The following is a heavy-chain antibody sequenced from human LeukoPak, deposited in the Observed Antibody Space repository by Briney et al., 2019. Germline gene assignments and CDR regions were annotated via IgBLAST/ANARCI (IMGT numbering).Heavy chain of an antibody. CDR3: AREQYCSSTSCPFGY. V-gene: IGHV3-72*01. CDR2: PRNKANSYTT. J-gene: IGHJ4*02. Sequence: PGGSLRLSCAASGFTFSDHYMDWVRQAPGKGLEWVGRPRNKANSYTTEYAASVKGRFTISRDDSKNSLYLQMNSLKTEDTAVYYCAREQYCSSTSCPFGYWGQGTLVTVSS. D-gene: IGHD2-2*01. CDR1: GFTFSDHY.